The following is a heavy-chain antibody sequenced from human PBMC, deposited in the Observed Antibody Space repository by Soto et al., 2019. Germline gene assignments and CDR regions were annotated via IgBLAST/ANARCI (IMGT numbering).Heavy chain of an antibody. CDR2: ISSSSSTI. CDR3: ARGAYYYDSSGLSY. D-gene: IGHD3-22*01. CDR1: GFTFSNYS. V-gene: IGHV3-48*01. J-gene: IGHJ4*02. Sequence: PGGSLRLCCAASGFTFSNYSMNWVRQAPGKGLEWVSYISSSSSTIYYADSVKGRFTISRDNAKNSLYLQMNSLRAEDTAVYYCARGAYYYDSSGLSYWGQGTLVTVSS.